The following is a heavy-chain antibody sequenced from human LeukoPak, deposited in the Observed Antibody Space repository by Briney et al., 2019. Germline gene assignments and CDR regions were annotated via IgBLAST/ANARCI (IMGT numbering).Heavy chain of an antibody. CDR1: GFTFNNAW. Sequence: GGSLRLSCAASGFTFNNAWMSWVRQAPGKGLEWVSCISTSGNTLYYADSLKGRFTVSRDNARNSLYLQVNSLRAEDTAVYYCARDGPGYSFDYWGQGTLVTVSS. D-gene: IGHD5-18*01. CDR3: ARDGPGYSFDY. V-gene: IGHV3-11*04. J-gene: IGHJ4*02. CDR2: ISTSGNTL.